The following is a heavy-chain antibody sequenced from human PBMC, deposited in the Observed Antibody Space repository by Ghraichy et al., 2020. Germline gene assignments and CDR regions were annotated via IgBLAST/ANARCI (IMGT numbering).Heavy chain of an antibody. J-gene: IGHJ4*02. Sequence: SETLSLTCAVYGGSFSGYYWSWIRQPPGKGLEWIGEINHSGSTNYNPSLKSRVTISVDTSKNQFSLKLSSVTAADTAVYYCARGTDYWGQGTLVTVSS. CDR1: GGSFSGYY. CDR3: ARGTDY. CDR2: INHSGST. V-gene: IGHV4-34*01.